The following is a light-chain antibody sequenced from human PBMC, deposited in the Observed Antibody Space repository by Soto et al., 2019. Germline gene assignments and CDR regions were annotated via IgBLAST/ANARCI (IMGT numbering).Light chain of an antibody. Sequence: SSELTQPPSVSVAPGQTARITCGGTNIGSKSVHWYQQKPGQAPVLVVYDDSDRPSGIPERFSGSNSGNTATLTISRVEAGDEADYYCQVWDSSSDPVVFGGGTQLTVL. J-gene: IGLJ2*01. CDR3: QVWDSSSDPVV. CDR2: DDS. V-gene: IGLV3-21*02. CDR1: NIGSKS.